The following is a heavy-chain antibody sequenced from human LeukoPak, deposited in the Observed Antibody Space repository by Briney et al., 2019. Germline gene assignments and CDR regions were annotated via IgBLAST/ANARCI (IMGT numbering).Heavy chain of an antibody. CDR3: ARDDLAAYSSSSHFDY. V-gene: IGHV3-21*01. CDR2: ISSSSSYI. J-gene: IGHJ4*02. D-gene: IGHD6-6*01. CDR1: GFTFGSYS. Sequence: PGGSLTLSCAASGFTFGSYSMNWVRQAPGKGLEWVSSISSSSSYIYYADSVKGRFTISRDNAKNSLYLQMNSLRAEDTAVYYCARDDLAAYSSSSHFDYWGQGTLVTVSS.